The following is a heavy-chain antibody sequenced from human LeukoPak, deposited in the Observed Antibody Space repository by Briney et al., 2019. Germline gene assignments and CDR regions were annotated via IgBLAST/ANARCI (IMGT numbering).Heavy chain of an antibody. D-gene: IGHD3-22*01. CDR2: INHSGST. CDR3: ARASPLYYYDSSGYYY. J-gene: IGHJ4*02. CDR1: GGSFSGYY. V-gene: IGHV4-34*01. Sequence: SETLSLTCAVYGGSFSGYYWGWIRQPPGKGLEWIGEINHSGSTNYNPSLKSRVTISVDTSKNQFSLKLSSVTAADTAVYYCARASPLYYYDSSGYYYWGQGTLVTVSS.